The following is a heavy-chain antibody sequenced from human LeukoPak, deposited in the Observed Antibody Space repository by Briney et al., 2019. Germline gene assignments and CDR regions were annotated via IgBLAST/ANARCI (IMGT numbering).Heavy chain of an antibody. CDR3: ARGGVESVSACANVGCIAAVSDAFDI. V-gene: IGHV4-4*02. D-gene: IGHD6-13*01. CDR1: GGSISSSNW. Sequence: SGTLSLTCAVSGGSISSSNWWSWVRQPPGKGLEWIGEIYHSGSTYYNPSLKSRVTISVDRSKNQFSLKLSSVTAADTAVYYCARGGVESVSACANVGCIAAVSDAFDIWGQGTMVTVSS. CDR2: IYHSGST. J-gene: IGHJ3*02.